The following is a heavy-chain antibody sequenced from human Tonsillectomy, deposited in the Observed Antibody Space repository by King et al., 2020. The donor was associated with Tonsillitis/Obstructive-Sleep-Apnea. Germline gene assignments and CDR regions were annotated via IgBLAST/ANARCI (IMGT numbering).Heavy chain of an antibody. D-gene: IGHD6-13*01. CDR2: FSFSVGSI. CDR1: GFTFCSYA. V-gene: IGHV3-23*04. J-gene: IGHJ4*02. Sequence: VQLVESGGGLVQPGGSLRLSCAASGFTFCSYAMSGVRPAPGKGLEWVSAFSFSVGSICYANSLKGRFTIARDNSKNTLFLQMNSLRAEATAVYYCAKDGSRIAAHHYFDYWGQGTLVTVSS. CDR3: AKDGSRIAAHHYFDY.